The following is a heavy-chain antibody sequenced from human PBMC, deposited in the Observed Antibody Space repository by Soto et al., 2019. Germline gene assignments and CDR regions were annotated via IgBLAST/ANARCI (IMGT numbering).Heavy chain of an antibody. J-gene: IGHJ6*02. Sequence: GEALKISCKGSGYSFTSYWISWVRQMPGKGLEWMGRIDPSDSYTNYSPSFQGHVTISADKSISTAYLQWSSLKASDPAMYYCARATTSYYYGMDVWGQGTTVTVSS. D-gene: IGHD4-17*01. V-gene: IGHV5-10-1*01. CDR2: IDPSDSYT. CDR1: GYSFTSYW. CDR3: ARATTSYYYGMDV.